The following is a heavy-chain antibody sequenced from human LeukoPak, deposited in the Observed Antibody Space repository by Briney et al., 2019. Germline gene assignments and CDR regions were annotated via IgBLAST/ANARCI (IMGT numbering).Heavy chain of an antibody. D-gene: IGHD1-26*01. J-gene: IGHJ4*02. CDR2: INSDGSST. CDR3: ARVPDSGSAIDY. V-gene: IGHV3-74*01. CDR1: GFTFDDYA. Sequence: GGSLRLSCAASGFTFDDYAMHWVRQAPGKGLVWVSRINSDGSSTSYADSVKGRFTIFRDNAKNTLYLQMNSLRAEDTAVYYCARVPDSGSAIDYWGQGTLVTVSS.